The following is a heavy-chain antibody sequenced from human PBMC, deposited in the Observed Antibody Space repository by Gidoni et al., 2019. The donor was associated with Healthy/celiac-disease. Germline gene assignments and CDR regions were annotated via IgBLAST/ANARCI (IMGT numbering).Heavy chain of an antibody. J-gene: IGHJ5*02. D-gene: IGHD5-12*01. CDR2: IYHSGST. V-gene: IGHV4-30-2*01. Sequence: QLQLQESGSGLVKPSQTLSLTCAVSGGSISSGGYSWSWIRQPPGKGLEWIGYIYHSGSTYYNPSLKSRVTISVDRSKNQFSLKLSSVTAADTAVYYCARADSGYSGRWFDPWGQGTLVTVSS. CDR1: GGSISSGGYS. CDR3: ARADSGYSGRWFDP.